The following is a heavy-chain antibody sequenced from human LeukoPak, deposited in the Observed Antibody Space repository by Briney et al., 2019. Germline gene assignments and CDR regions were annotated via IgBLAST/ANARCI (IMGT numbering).Heavy chain of an antibody. V-gene: IGHV4-31*11. J-gene: IGHJ4*02. CDR2: IYYSGSI. CDR3: ARRDGYKQVDF. CDR1: GGSIGSGGNY. Sequence: SQTLSLTCAVSGGSIGSGGNYWIWNRPHPGRGLEWIGYIYYSGSIYYNPSLKSRVSISMDMSKNQFSLNLRSVTAADTAMYFCARRDGYKQVDFWGQGTLVTVSS. D-gene: IGHD5-24*01.